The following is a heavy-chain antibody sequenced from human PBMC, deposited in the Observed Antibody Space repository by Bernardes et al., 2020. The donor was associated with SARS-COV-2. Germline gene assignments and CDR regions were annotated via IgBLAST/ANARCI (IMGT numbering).Heavy chain of an antibody. V-gene: IGHV3-66*01. CDR2: IYSGGST. D-gene: IGHD6-13*01. CDR3: AKGGGSRWDFYLDY. CDR1: GFTVSNNY. Sequence: GGSLRLSCAASGFTVSNNYMNWVRQAPGKGLEWVSVIYSGGSTSYADSVKGRFTISRDNSKNTLYIQMNSLRAEDTAVYFCAKGGGSRWDFYLDYWGQGTLVTVSS. J-gene: IGHJ4*02.